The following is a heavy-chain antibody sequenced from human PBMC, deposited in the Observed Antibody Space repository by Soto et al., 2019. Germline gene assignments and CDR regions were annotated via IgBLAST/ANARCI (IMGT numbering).Heavy chain of an antibody. Sequence: EVQLVESGGGLVKPGGSLRLSCAASGFTFNTYIMNWVRQAPGKGLEWVSSISSSSSYIYYADSVKGRFTISRDNAKNSLYLQMNSLRAEDTAVYYCARMGGTTVTTFLADYWGQGTLVTVSS. CDR2: ISSSSSYI. V-gene: IGHV3-21*01. CDR3: ARMGGTTVTTFLADY. D-gene: IGHD4-17*01. J-gene: IGHJ4*02. CDR1: GFTFNTYI.